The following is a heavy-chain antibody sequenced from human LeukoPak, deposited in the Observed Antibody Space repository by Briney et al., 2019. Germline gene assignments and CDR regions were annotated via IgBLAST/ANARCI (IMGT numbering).Heavy chain of an antibody. Sequence: SETLSLTCTASGGSISSYYWSWIRQPPGKGLEWIGYIYYSGSTNYNPSLKSRVTISVDTSKNQFSLKLSSVTAADTAVYYCARLRELVPDYWGQGTLVTVSS. J-gene: IGHJ4*02. CDR3: ARLRELVPDY. CDR1: GGSISSYY. V-gene: IGHV4-59*08. D-gene: IGHD1-26*01. CDR2: IYYSGST.